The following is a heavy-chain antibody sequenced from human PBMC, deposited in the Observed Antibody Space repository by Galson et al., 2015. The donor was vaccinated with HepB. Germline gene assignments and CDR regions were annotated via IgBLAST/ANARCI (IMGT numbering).Heavy chain of an antibody. D-gene: IGHD3-16*02. J-gene: IGHJ4*02. CDR3: AKAAGGSHRSYYFDY. CDR1: GFPFRSYG. Sequence: SLRLSCAASGFPFRSYGTTWVRQTPGKGLEWISLIHNDGETTQHADSVKGRFSISRDNSKNEVSLQMNSLRAEDTAVYFCAKAAGGSHRSYYFDYWGQGTTVTVSS. V-gene: IGHV3-23*01. CDR2: IHNDGETT.